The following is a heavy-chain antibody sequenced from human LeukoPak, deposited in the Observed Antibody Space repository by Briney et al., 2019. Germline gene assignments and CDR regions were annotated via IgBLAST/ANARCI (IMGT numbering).Heavy chain of an antibody. V-gene: IGHV3-49*04. CDR1: AFTFGDYA. J-gene: IGHJ4*02. CDR2: VRGKPYGATT. CDR3: TRAQTEEGAKYYFDH. Sequence: GGSLILSCTASAFTFGDYAMNWVRQAPGKGLEWVGFVRGKPYGATTEYAASVEGRFTISRDDSKSIAYLQMNSLKTEDTAVYYCTRAQTEEGAKYYFDHWGRGTLVTVSS.